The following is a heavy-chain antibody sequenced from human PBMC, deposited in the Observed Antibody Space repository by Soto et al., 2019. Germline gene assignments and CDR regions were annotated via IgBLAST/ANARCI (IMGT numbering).Heavy chain of an antibody. CDR3: AREAYDILAYGMDV. V-gene: IGHV3-33*01. D-gene: IGHD3-9*01. CDR2: IWYDGSNK. Sequence: WVAVIWYDGSNKYYADSVKGRFTISRDNSKNTLYLQMNSLRAEDTAVYYCAREAYDILAYGMDVWGQGTTVTVSS. J-gene: IGHJ6*02.